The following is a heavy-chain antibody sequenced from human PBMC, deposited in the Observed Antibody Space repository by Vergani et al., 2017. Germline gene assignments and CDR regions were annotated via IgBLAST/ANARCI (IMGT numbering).Heavy chain of an antibody. J-gene: IGHJ4*02. CDR1: GYSFTKYW. D-gene: IGHD3-22*01. V-gene: IGHV5-51*01. CDR3: ARLYGRDSSGSKYYDY. Sequence: EVQLVQSGAEVQKPGESLKISCQISGYSFTKYWIGWVRQMPGKGLEWMGIIHPADSDTRYSPSFQGQVTISVDKSISTAYLQRSSLRASDSAMYYCARLYGRDSSGSKYYDYWGQGTLVTVSS. CDR2: IHPADSDT.